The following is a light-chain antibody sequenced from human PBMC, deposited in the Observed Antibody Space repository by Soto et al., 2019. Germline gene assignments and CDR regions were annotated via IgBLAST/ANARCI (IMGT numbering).Light chain of an antibody. CDR3: QQNAVSST. CDR1: QSVASTY. V-gene: IGKV3-20*01. Sequence: DIVLTQSPGTLSLSPGERATLSCWASQSVASTYLCWYQQKPGQAPMLLIYGASSRATGIPDMFSGSGAETYFTPTISRLEPEDFTLYYCQQNAVSSTFGQGTRLEIK. J-gene: IGKJ5*01. CDR2: GAS.